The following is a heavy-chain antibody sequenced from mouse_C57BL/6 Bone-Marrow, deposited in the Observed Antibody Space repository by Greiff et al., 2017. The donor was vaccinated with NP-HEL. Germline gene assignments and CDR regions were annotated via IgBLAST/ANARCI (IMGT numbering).Heavy chain of an antibody. CDR1: GYSITSGYY. V-gene: IGHV3-6*01. Sequence: EVKLQESGPGLVKPSQSLSLTCSVTGYSITSGYYWNWIRQFPGNKLEWMGYISYDGSNNYNPSLKNRISITRDTSKNQFFLKLNSVTTEDTATYYCASLYYAPNYFDYWGQGTTLTVSS. D-gene: IGHD2-1*01. CDR2: ISYDGSN. CDR3: ASLYYAPNYFDY. J-gene: IGHJ2*01.